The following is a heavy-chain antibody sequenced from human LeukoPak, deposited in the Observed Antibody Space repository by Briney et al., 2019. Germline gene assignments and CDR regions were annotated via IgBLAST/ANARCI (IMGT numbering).Heavy chain of an antibody. V-gene: IGHV4-39*07. D-gene: IGHD3-22*01. CDR3: ARGDHYYDSSGYYYDYYYYYMDV. J-gene: IGHJ6*03. Sequence: SETLSLTCTVSGGSISSSSDYWGWIRQAPGKGLEWIGSIYYHENTYYNSSLKSRVTISLDTSKNQFSLKLSSVTAADTAVYYCARGDHYYDSSGYYYDYYYYYMDVWGKGTTVTVSS. CDR2: IYYHENT. CDR1: GGSISSSSDY.